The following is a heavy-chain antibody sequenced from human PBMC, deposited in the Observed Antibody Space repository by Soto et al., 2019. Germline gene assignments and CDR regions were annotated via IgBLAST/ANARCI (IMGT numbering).Heavy chain of an antibody. CDR3: ANVPSRYYYDSSGYPNWFEP. V-gene: IGHV3-23*01. CDR2: ISGSGGST. CDR1: GFTFSSYA. J-gene: IGHJ5*02. D-gene: IGHD3-22*01. Sequence: PGGSLRLSCAASGFTFSSYAMSWVRQAPGKGLEWVSAISGSGGSTYYADSVKGRFTISRDNSKNTLYLQMNSLRAEDTAVYYCANVPSRYYYDSSGYPNWFEPWGQGTLVTVSS.